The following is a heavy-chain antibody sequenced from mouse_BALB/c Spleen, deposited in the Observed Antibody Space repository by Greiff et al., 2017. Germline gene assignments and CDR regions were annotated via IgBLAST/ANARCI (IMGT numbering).Heavy chain of an antibody. CDR3: ARLGGYSAWFAY. J-gene: IGHJ2*01. Sequence: EVMLVESGGGLVKPGGSLKLSCAASGFAFSSYDMSWVRQTPEKRLEWVAYISSGGGSTYYPDTVKGRFTISRDNAKNTLYLQMSSLKSEDTAMYYCARLGGYSAWFAYWGQGTTLTVSS. CDR2: ISSGGGST. V-gene: IGHV5-12-1*01. CDR1: GFAFSSYD. D-gene: IGHD2-3*01.